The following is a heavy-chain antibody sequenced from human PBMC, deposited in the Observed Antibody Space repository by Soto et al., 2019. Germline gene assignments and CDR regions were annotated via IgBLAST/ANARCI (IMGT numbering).Heavy chain of an antibody. CDR2: VSGGGDGT. CDR1: GFTFSSYA. V-gene: IGHV3-23*01. Sequence: EVQLLESGGGLVQPGGSLRLSCAASGFTFSSYAMNWVRQATGKGLEWVSSVSGGGDGTYYADSVKGRFTISRDNSKNTLYLQINSLRAQDTAVYFCTKGPIFGVVTHYFDSWGQGTLVTVSS. J-gene: IGHJ4*02. D-gene: IGHD3-3*01. CDR3: TKGPIFGVVTHYFDS.